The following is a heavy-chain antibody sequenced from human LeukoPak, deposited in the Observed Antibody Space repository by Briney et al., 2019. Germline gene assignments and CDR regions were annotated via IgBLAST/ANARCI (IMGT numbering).Heavy chain of an antibody. D-gene: IGHD3-10*01. Sequence: PERSLRLSCAASGFSFSNYDMTWVRQAPGEGLEWVSSISPGHATFYADSVKGRFSISRDNSRNMLYLQMSSLRAEDTAVYYCVKEGITFIRGGNGMDVWGQGTTVVVSS. J-gene: IGHJ6*02. CDR2: ISPGHAT. CDR1: GFSFSNYD. CDR3: VKEGITFIRGGNGMDV. V-gene: IGHV3-23*01.